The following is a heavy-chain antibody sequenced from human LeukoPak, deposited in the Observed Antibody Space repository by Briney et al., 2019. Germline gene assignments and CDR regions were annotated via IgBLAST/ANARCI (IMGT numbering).Heavy chain of an antibody. CDR3: ARDRPHDDGDYPEYFQH. CDR2: ISNSSSYI. Sequence: PGGSLRLSCAASGFTFRSHSMHGVRQAPAKGLEGVSSISNSSSYIYYADCMKGRFTISRDNANNSLYLQMNSMRAEDTAVYYCARDRPHDDGDYPEYFQHWGQGNLVTVSS. J-gene: IGHJ1*01. V-gene: IGHV3-21*01. D-gene: IGHD4-17*01. CDR1: GFTFRSHS.